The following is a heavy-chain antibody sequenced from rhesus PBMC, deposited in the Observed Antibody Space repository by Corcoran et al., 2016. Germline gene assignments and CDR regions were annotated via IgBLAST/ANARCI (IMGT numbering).Heavy chain of an antibody. CDR2: IGGSSCNT. CDR3: ARGEVGGSFDV. V-gene: IGHV4-127*01. Sequence: QVQLQESGPGLVKPSETLSLTCAVSGYSISSGYGWSWIRQPPGKGLEWIGYIGGSSCNTNYNPSLKNLVTMSKDTSKNQFSLKLSSVTAADTAVYYCARGEVGGSFDVWGAGVLVTVSS. D-gene: IGHD5-42*01. J-gene: IGHJ5-1*01. CDR1: GYSISSGYG.